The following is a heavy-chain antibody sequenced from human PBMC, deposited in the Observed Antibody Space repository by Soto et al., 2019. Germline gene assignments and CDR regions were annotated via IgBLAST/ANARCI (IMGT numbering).Heavy chain of an antibody. CDR3: TTCRLRHTPDP. Sequence: EVQLVESGGGLVQPGGSLRLSCAASGFTFSSDWMHWVRQVPGKGLVWVSRINPDSTYTTYADSVKGRFTISRDNAKNTLYLQMNSLRAEDTAVYYCTTCRLRHTPDPWGQGTLVNVSS. J-gene: IGHJ5*02. CDR1: GFTFSSDW. CDR2: INPDSTYT. V-gene: IGHV3-74*03. D-gene: IGHD2-15*01.